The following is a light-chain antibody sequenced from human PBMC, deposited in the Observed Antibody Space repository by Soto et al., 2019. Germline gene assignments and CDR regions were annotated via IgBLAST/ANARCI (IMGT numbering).Light chain of an antibody. Sequence: EIVLTQSPGTPSLSPGGRATLSCRASQSVSNNYLAWYQQKPGQAPRLLIYGASNRATGIPDRFSGSGSGTDFTLTISRLEPEDFAVYYCQQYGSSGTFGQGT. V-gene: IGKV3-20*01. CDR3: QQYGSSGT. CDR1: QSVSNNY. CDR2: GAS. J-gene: IGKJ1*01.